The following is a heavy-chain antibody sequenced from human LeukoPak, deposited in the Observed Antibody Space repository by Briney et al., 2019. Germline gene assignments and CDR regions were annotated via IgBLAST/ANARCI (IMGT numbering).Heavy chain of an antibody. CDR3: AKIGANVGF. J-gene: IGHJ4*02. D-gene: IGHD4/OR15-4a*01. Sequence: PGGSLRLSCAASGFTFSSYAMSWVRQARGKGLDWVSSINGGGGSTYYADSVKGRFTISRDNSKNTLYLQMNSLRAEDTAVYYCAKIGANVGFWGQGTLVTVSS. V-gene: IGHV3-23*01. CDR1: GFTFSSYA. CDR2: INGGGGST.